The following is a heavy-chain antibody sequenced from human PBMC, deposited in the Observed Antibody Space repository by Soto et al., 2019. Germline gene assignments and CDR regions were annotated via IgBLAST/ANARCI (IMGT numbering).Heavy chain of an antibody. Sequence: GGSLRLSCAASGFTFSSYCMHWVRQAPGKGLEWVTVISYDGSNKYYADSVKGRFTNSRDNSKNTLYLQMNSLRAEDMVVYYCAKDRMGDSSGSDYWGQGTLVTVSS. CDR3: AKDRMGDSSGSDY. V-gene: IGHV3-30*18. J-gene: IGHJ4*02. D-gene: IGHD6-19*01. CDR2: ISYDGSNK. CDR1: GFTFSSYC.